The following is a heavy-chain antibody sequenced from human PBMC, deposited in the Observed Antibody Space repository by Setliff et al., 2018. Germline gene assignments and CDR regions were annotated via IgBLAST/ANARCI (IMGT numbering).Heavy chain of an antibody. CDR3: ARRETYYNFWSGYFDY. CDR2: IYYSGST. CDR1: GYSISSGYY. D-gene: IGHD3-3*01. J-gene: IGHJ4*02. V-gene: IGHV4-38-2*02. Sequence: SETLSLTCTVSGYSISSGYYWGWIRQPPGKGLEWIGCIYYSGSTYYNPSLKSRVTISVDTSKNQFSLKLSSVTAADTAVYYCARRETYYNFWSGYFDYWGQGTLVTVS.